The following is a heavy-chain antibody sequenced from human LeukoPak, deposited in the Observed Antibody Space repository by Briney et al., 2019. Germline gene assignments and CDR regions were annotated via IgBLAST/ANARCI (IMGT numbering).Heavy chain of an antibody. CDR3: ARISGSSRGFDP. Sequence: EASVKVSCKASGGTFSSYAISWVRHAPGPGLEWMGGIIPIFGTANYAQKFQGRVTITADESTSTAYMELSSLRSEDTAVYYCARISGSSRGFDPWGQGTLVTVSS. CDR2: IIPIFGTA. D-gene: IGHD3-10*01. J-gene: IGHJ5*02. CDR1: GGTFSSYA. V-gene: IGHV1-69*01.